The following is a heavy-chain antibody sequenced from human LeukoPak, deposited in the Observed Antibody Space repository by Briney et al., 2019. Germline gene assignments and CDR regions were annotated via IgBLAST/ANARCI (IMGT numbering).Heavy chain of an antibody. CDR2: IWYDGNKK. V-gene: IGHV3-33*01. CDR1: GFTFGRHG. D-gene: IGHD3-22*01. J-gene: IGHJ4*02. Sequence: GGSLRLSCVASGFTFGRHGMHWVRQAPGKGLEWVAVIWYDGNKKNYADSVRGRFTISRDNTKNTLYLQMNSLGAEDTAVYHCARIKYDNSGYYWDYWGQGTLVTVSS. CDR3: ARIKYDNSGYYWDY.